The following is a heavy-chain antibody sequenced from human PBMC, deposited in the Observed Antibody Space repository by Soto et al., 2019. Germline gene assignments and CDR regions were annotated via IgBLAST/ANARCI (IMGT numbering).Heavy chain of an antibody. Sequence: SETQSLTCAVSGYSISNGFYWGWIRQPPGKGLEWIGSIYHTGKTYYNPSLKSRVTTSVDTSKNHFSLKLISVTAADTAVYYCARAGVEGIPIFGVVAPYGMDVWGQGTTVTVSS. J-gene: IGHJ6*02. D-gene: IGHD3-3*01. CDR2: IYHTGKT. V-gene: IGHV4-38-2*01. CDR1: GYSISNGFY. CDR3: ARAGVEGIPIFGVVAPYGMDV.